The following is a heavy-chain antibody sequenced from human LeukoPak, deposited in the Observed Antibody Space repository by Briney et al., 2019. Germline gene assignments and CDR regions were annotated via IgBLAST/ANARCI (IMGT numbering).Heavy chain of an antibody. J-gene: IGHJ4*02. V-gene: IGHV3-74*01. CDR2: INTHGNTA. CDR1: GFKFNSYW. Sequence: PGGSLRLSCAVSGFKFNSYWMNWVRQVPGKGLVWVAHINTHGNTANYADSVKGRFTISRDNSKNTLYLQMNSLRAEDTAVYYCARGIIGRPWAFDYWGQGTLVIVFS. D-gene: IGHD3/OR15-3a*01. CDR3: ARGIIGRPWAFDY.